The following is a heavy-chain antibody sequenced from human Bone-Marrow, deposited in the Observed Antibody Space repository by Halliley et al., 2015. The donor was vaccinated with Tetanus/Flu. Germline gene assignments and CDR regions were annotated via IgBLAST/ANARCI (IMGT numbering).Heavy chain of an antibody. D-gene: IGHD1-7*01. V-gene: IGHV4-59*01. CDR3: ASPGIEGTNSAAFDV. CDR2: IFFDGST. J-gene: IGHJ3*01. Sequence: GYIFFDGSTDSRPPLKSRVSMSVDTSKDQFSLKLPSVTAADTAVYYCASPGIEGTNSAAFDVWGQGTMVTVSS.